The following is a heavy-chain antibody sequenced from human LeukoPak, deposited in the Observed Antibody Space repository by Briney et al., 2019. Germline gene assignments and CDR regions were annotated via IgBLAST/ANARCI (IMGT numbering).Heavy chain of an antibody. CDR2: ISGSSGST. Sequence: GGSLRLSCAASGFTFSSYSMHWVRQAPGKGLEWVSVISGSSGSTSYADSVKGRFTISRDNSKNTLYLQMNSLRVEDTAVYYCAKPLGYCTSTSCSPSFDYWGQGTLVTVSS. D-gene: IGHD2-2*01. J-gene: IGHJ4*02. V-gene: IGHV3-23*01. CDR1: GFTFSSYS. CDR3: AKPLGYCTSTSCSPSFDY.